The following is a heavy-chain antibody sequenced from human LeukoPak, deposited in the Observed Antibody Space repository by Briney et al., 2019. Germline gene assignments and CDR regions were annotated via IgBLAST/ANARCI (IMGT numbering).Heavy chain of an antibody. J-gene: IGHJ5*02. V-gene: IGHV3-30*04. CDR2: ISYDGSNK. CDR3: ARDLAVGATGFDP. Sequence: GGSLRLSCAASGFTFSSYAMHWVRQAPGKGLEWVAVISYDGSNKYYADSVKGRFTISRDNSKNTLYLQMNSLRAEDTAVYYCARDLAVGATGFDPWGQGTLVTVSS. CDR1: GFTFSSYA. D-gene: IGHD1-26*01.